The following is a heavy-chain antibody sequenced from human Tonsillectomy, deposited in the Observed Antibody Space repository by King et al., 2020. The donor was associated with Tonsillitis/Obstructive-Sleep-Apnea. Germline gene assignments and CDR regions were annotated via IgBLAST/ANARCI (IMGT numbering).Heavy chain of an antibody. Sequence: QLVQSGAEVKKPGASVKGSCKASGYTFTSYYMHWVRQAPGQGLEWMGIINPSGGSTSYAQKFQGRVTMTRDTSTSTVYMELSSLRSEDTAVYYCARIGRLTRSADAFDIWGQGTMVTVSS. D-gene: IGHD1-1*01. CDR1: GYTFTSYY. J-gene: IGHJ3*02. CDR3: ARIGRLTRSADAFDI. V-gene: IGHV1-46*01. CDR2: INPSGGST.